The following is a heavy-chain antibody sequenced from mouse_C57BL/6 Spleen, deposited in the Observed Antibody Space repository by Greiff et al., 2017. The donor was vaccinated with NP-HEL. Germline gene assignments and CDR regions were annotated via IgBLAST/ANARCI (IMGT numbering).Heavy chain of an antibody. CDR1: GYAFSSYW. V-gene: IGHV1-80*01. CDR2: IYPGDGDT. CDR3: AREAYYDGSSGYFEV. D-gene: IGHD1-1*01. J-gene: IGHJ1*03. Sequence: QVQLQQSGAELVKPGASVKISCKASGYAFSSYWMNWVKQRPGKGLEWIGQIYPGDGDTNYNGKFKGKATLTADKSSSTAYMQLSSLTSEDSAVYFCAREAYYDGSSGYFEVWGTGTTVTVSS.